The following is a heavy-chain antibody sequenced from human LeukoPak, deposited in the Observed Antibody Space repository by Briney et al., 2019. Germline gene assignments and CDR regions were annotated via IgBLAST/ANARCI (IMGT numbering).Heavy chain of an antibody. CDR1: GGSISSYY. V-gene: IGHV4-38-2*02. Sequence: YPSETLSLTCTVSGGSISSYYWGWLRQPPGKGLEWIGSIYHSGSTYYNPSLKSQVTISVDTSKNQFSLKLTSVTAADTAVYYCARGYSSSWYLNWFDPWGQGTLVTVSS. CDR3: ARGYSSSWYLNWFDP. J-gene: IGHJ5*02. D-gene: IGHD6-13*01. CDR2: IYHSGST.